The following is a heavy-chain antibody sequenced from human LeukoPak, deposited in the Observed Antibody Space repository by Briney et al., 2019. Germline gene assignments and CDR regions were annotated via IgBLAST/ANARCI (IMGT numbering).Heavy chain of an antibody. Sequence: PGGSLRLSCAASGFTFSDYYMSWIRQAPGKGLEWVSYISSSGSTIYYADSVKGRFTISRDNAKNSLYLQMNSLRAEDTAVYYCASADSGIYRQFNYWGQGTLVTVSS. CDR2: ISSSGSTI. J-gene: IGHJ4*02. CDR3: ASADSGIYRQFNY. D-gene: IGHD1-26*01. V-gene: IGHV3-11*01. CDR1: GFTFSDYY.